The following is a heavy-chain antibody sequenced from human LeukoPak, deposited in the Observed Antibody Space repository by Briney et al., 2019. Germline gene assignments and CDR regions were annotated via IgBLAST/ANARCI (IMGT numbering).Heavy chain of an antibody. V-gene: IGHV3-74*01. J-gene: IGHJ3*01. Sequence: GGSLRLSCAASGFTFGNYWINWVGQAPGKGLVWVSRVHSDGSITNYADSVKGRFSISRDSAKNTLYLQMSSLSSEDTAAYYCAREQEDCTGTTCYRAFDVWGQGTMVTVS. CDR1: GFTFGNYW. D-gene: IGHD2-2*01. CDR3: AREQEDCTGTTCYRAFDV. CDR2: VHSDGSIT.